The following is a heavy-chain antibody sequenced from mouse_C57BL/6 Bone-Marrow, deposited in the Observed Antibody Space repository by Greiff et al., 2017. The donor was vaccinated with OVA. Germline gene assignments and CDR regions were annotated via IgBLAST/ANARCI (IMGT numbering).Heavy chain of an antibody. V-gene: IGHV6-6*01. D-gene: IGHD2-4*01. J-gene: IGHJ4*01. Sequence: EVHLVESGGGLVQPGGSMKLSCAASGFTFSDAWMDWVRQSPEKGLEWVAEIRNKANNHATYYAESVKGRFTISRDDSKSSVYLQMNSLRAEDTGIYYGTIYYDYDDGYAMDYWGQGTSVTVSS. CDR2: IRNKANNHAT. CDR1: GFTFSDAW. CDR3: TIYYDYDDGYAMDY.